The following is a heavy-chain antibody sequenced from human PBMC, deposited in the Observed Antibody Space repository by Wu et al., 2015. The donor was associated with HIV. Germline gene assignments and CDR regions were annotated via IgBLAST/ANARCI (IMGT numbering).Heavy chain of an antibody. Sequence: QVQLVQSGAEVKKPGASVKVSCKASGYTFTSYYMHWVRQAPGQGLEWMGWMNPNSGNTGYAPKFQGRVTMTRNTSISTAYMELSSLRSEDTAVYYCARDWGSVDTPTLGTFFDYWAEERCHRLL. V-gene: IGHV1-8*02. D-gene: IGHD5-18*01. CDR2: MNPNSGNT. J-gene: IGHJ4*01. CDR3: ARDWGSVDTPTLGTFFDY. CDR1: GYTFTSYY.